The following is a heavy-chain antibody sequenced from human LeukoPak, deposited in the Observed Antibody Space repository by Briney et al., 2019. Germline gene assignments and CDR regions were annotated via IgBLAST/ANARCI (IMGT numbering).Heavy chain of an antibody. CDR1: GFTFSSYW. CDR3: ARAPGEGWFDP. CDR2: IKQDGSEK. V-gene: IGHV3-7*01. Sequence: AGGSLRLSCAASGFTFSSYWMSWVSQAPGKGLEWVASIKQDGSEKYYVDSVKGRFTISRDNAKNSLYLQMNSLRAEDTALYYCARAPGEGWFDPWGQGTLVTVSS. J-gene: IGHJ5*02. D-gene: IGHD4-17*01.